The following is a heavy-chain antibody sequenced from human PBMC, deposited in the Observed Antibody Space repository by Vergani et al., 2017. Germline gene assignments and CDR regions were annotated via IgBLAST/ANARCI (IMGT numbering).Heavy chain of an antibody. CDR3: AKVSDYYDSSGYYYDY. CDR2: ISYDGSNK. Sequence: QVQMVESGGGVVQTGRSLRLSCAASGFTLSSYGMHWVRQAPGKGLEWVAVISYDGSNKYYADSVKGRFTISRDNSKNTLYLQMNSLRAEDTAVYYCAKVSDYYDSSGYYYDYWGQGTLVTVSS. CDR1: GFTLSSYG. J-gene: IGHJ4*02. D-gene: IGHD3-22*01. V-gene: IGHV3-30*18.